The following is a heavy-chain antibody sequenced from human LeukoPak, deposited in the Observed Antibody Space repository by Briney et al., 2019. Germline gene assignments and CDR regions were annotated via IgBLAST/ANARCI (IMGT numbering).Heavy chain of an antibody. CDR1: GXTFSSNT. V-gene: IGHV3-21*01. J-gene: IGHJ4*02. D-gene: IGHD3-10*01. CDR3: ARSRASGSYDY. Sequence: PGGSLRLSCAASGXTFSSNTMHWVRQAPGKGLEWVSSISTTSSYIYYADSVQGRFTISRDNAKNSLYLQMNSLRAEDTAVYYCARSRASGSYDYWGQGTLVTVSS. CDR2: ISTTSSYI.